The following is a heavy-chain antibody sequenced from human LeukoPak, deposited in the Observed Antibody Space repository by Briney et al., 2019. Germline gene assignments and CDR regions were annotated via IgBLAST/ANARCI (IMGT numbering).Heavy chain of an antibody. CDR1: GGSISSGGYY. J-gene: IGHJ3*02. D-gene: IGHD4-17*01. CDR3: ARVWGGDYVPDAFGI. CDR2: IYYSGST. Sequence: SETLSLTCTVSGGSISSGGYYWSWIRQHPGKGLEWIGYIYYSGSTYYNPSLKSRVTISVDTSKNQFSLKLSSVTAADTAVYYCARVWGGDYVPDAFGIWGRGTMVTVSS. V-gene: IGHV4-31*03.